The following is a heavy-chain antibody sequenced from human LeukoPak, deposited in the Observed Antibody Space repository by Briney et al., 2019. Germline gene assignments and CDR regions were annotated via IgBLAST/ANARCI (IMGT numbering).Heavy chain of an antibody. V-gene: IGHV3-13*01. CDR3: TRSYFYDAVPFDS. CDR1: GSTFNFYD. D-gene: IGHD3-3*01. J-gene: IGHJ4*02. CDR2: VGTAGDI. Sequence: TGGSLRLSCAASGSTFNFYDMHWVRQFPGKGLEWVAGVGTAGDIHYADSVEGRFTISRENAEKILHLQMDNLRVGDTAVYYCTRSYFYDAVPFDSWGQGALVAVSP.